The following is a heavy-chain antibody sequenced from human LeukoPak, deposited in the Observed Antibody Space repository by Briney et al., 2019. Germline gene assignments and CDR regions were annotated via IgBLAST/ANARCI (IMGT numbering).Heavy chain of an antibody. CDR1: GGSFSGYY. CDR3: ARGRDYYDSSGYYWYFDL. V-gene: IGHV4-34*01. Sequence: SETLSLTCAVYGGSFSGYYWSWIRQPPGKGLEWIGEINHSGSTYYSPSLKSRVTISVDTSKNQFSLKLSSVTAADTAVYYCARGRDYYDSSGYYWYFDLWGRGTLVTVSS. CDR2: INHSGST. J-gene: IGHJ2*01. D-gene: IGHD3-22*01.